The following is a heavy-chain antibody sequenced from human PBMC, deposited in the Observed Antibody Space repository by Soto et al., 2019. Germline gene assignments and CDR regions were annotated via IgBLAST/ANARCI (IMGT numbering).Heavy chain of an antibody. D-gene: IGHD3-10*01. CDR3: AVGLVRGVITRPRDYYGMDV. CDR2: IYPGDSDT. CDR1: GYKVSTWHNFTSYW. J-gene: IGHJ6*02. V-gene: IGHV5-51*01. Sequence: GESLKISCMGSGYKVSTWHNFTSYWIAWVRQMPGEGLEWMGIIYPGDSDTRYSPSFQGQVTISADKSINSVYLQWSSLKASHNATFFCAVGLVRGVITRPRDYYGMDVWGQGTTVTVSS.